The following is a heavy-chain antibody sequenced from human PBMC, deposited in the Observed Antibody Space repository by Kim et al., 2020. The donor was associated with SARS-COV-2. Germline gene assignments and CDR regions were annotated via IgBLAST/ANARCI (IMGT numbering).Heavy chain of an antibody. V-gene: IGHV4-59*01. CDR1: GGSISSYY. CDR3: ARAGPTLDYYDSSGPFHWFDP. Sequence: SETLSLTCTVSGGSISSYYWSWIRQPPGKGLEWIGYIYYSGSTNYNPSLKSRVTISVDTSKNQFSLKLSSVTAADTAVYYCARAGPTLDYYDSSGPFHWFDPWGQGTLVTVSS. CDR2: IYYSGST. D-gene: IGHD3-22*01. J-gene: IGHJ5*02.